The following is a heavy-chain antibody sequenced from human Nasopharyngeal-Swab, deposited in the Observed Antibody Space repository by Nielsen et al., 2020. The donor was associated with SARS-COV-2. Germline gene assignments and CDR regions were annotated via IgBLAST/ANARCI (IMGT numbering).Heavy chain of an antibody. CDR2: TSYDGDNK. V-gene: IGHV3-30-3*01. CDR1: GFTFSTYA. D-gene: IGHD5-12*01. Sequence: GGSLRLSCAASGFTFSTYAMHWVRQAPGKGLEWVADTSYDGDNKYYADSVKGRFTISRDNSKNTLYLQMNSLRAEDTAVYYCAREWINNFDYWGQGTLVTVSS. J-gene: IGHJ4*02. CDR3: AREWINNFDY.